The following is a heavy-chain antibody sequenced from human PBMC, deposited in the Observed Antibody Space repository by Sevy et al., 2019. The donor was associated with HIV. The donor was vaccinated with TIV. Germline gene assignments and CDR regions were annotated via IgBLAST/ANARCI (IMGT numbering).Heavy chain of an antibody. Sequence: GGSLRFSCEASGFAFDDSVMHWVRQAPGKGLEWVAGISWDSARIAYADSIEGRFTISRDNAKNSLYLQMNSLRTEDTALYYCAKMNYWGQGTLVTVSS. CDR1: GFAFDDSV. J-gene: IGHJ4*02. CDR3: AKMNY. CDR2: ISWDSARI. V-gene: IGHV3-9*01.